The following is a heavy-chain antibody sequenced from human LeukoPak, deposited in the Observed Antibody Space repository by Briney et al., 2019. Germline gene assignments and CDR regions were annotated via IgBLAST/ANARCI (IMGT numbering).Heavy chain of an antibody. CDR2: INPSGGST. V-gene: IGHV1-46*01. J-gene: IGHJ4*02. D-gene: IGHD1-7*01. CDR3: AADLPLTGTTDY. Sequence: GASVKVSCKASGYTFTGYYMHWVRQAPGQGLEWMGIINPSGGSTSYAQKFQGRVTITRDMSTSTAYMELSSLRSEDTAVYYCAADLPLTGTTDYWGQGTLVTVSS. CDR1: GYTFTGYY.